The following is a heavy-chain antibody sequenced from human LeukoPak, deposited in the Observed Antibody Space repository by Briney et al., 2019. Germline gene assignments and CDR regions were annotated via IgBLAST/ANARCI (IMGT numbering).Heavy chain of an antibody. V-gene: IGHV4-59*01. D-gene: IGHD2-2*01. CDR1: VGSISSYY. Sequence: PSETLSLTCSVSVGSISSYYWSWIRQPPGKGLEWIGYIHYSGHTNYNPSLKSRVTISVDTSKNQFSLKLSSVTAADTAVYYCARQGVCSSTSCYRSGVDVWGQGTTVTVSS. J-gene: IGHJ6*02. CDR2: IHYSGHT. CDR3: ARQGVCSSTSCYRSGVDV.